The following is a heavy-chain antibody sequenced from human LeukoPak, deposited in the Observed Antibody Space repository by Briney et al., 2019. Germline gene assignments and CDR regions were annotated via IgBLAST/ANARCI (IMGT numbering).Heavy chain of an antibody. CDR2: ISSSGSTI. J-gene: IGHJ4*02. V-gene: IGHV3-48*03. Sequence: PGGSLRLSCAASGFTFSSYEMNWVRQAPGKGLEWVSYISSSGSTIYYADSVKGRFTISRDNAKNSLYLQMNSLRAEDTAVYYCARETRRYYDSSGYFLDYWGQGTLVTVSS. CDR3: ARETRRYYDSSGYFLDY. D-gene: IGHD3-22*01. CDR1: GFTFSSYE.